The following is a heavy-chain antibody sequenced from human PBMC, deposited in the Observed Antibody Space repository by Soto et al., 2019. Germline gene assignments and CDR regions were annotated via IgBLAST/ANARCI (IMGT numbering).Heavy chain of an antibody. CDR2: IYSGGST. V-gene: IGHV3-66*01. CDR1: GFTVSSNY. D-gene: IGHD3-10*01. CDR3: AREGRWAYGSGSYYKGAFDY. J-gene: IGHJ4*02. Sequence: EVQLVESGGGLVQPGGSLRLSCAASGFTVSSNYMSWVHQAPGKGLEWVSVIYSGGSTYYADSVKGRFTISRDNSKNTLYLQMNSLRAEDTAVYYCAREGRWAYGSGSYYKGAFDYWGQGTLVTVSS.